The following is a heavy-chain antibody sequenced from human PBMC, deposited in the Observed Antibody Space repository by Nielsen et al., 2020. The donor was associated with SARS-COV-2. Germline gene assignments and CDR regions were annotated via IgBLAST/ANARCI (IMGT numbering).Heavy chain of an antibody. V-gene: IGHV4-61*10. CDR2: IYYSGST. CDR1: GGSISSGSYY. CDR3: ARDVHYYGMDV. J-gene: IGHJ6*02. Sequence: SETLSLTCTVSGGSISSGSYYWSWIRQPAGKGLEWIGYIYYSGSTNYNPSLKSRVTISVDTSKNQFSLKLSSVTAADTAVYYCARDVHYYGMDVWGQGTTVTVSS.